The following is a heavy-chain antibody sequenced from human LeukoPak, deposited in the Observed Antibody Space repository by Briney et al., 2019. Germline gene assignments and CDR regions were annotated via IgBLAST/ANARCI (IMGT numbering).Heavy chain of an antibody. J-gene: IGHJ4*02. D-gene: IGHD3-22*01. CDR2: IYSGGST. CDR1: GFTVSSNY. V-gene: IGHV3-66*01. Sequence: ESLTLTCAASGFTVSSNYMSWVRQAPGKGLEWVSVIYSGGSTYYAASLKGRFTISRENSKNTLYLQMNSLRAEGTAVYYCASAPSYYYDGSGYRLRNYYFDYWGQGTLVTVSS. CDR3: ASAPSYYYDGSGYRLRNYYFDY.